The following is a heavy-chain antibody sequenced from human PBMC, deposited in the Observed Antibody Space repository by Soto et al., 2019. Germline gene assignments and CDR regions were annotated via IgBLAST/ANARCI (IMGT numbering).Heavy chain of an antibody. Sequence: PGGSLRLSCAASGFTFSSYGMHWVRQAPGKGLERVSAISGSGGSTYYADSVKGRFTISRDNSKNTLYLQMNSLRAEDTAVYYCAKGETMFRGTQAGMDVWGQVSTVTVSS. V-gene: IGHV3-23*01. D-gene: IGHD3-10*01. CDR1: GFTFSSYG. J-gene: IGHJ6*02. CDR3: AKGETMFRGTQAGMDV. CDR2: ISGSGGST.